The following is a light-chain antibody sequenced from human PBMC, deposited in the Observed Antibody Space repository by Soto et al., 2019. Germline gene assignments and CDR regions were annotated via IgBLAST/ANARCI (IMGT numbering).Light chain of an antibody. J-gene: IGKJ1*01. V-gene: IGKV1-5*01. CDR1: QSISSW. CDR3: QQYGSSGT. Sequence: IQMTQSHSTLSASVGDIVTITCRASQSISSWLAWYKQKPGKAPKLLIYDASSLESGVPSRFSGSGSGTEFTLTISSLQPDDFATYYCQQYGSSGTFGQGTKVDIK. CDR2: DAS.